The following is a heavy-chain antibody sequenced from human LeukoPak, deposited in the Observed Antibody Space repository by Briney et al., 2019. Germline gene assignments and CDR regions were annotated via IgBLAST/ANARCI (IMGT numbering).Heavy chain of an antibody. CDR1: GGPFSGYY. CDR2: INHSGRT. D-gene: IGHD3-3*01. Sequence: SETLSLTCAVYGGPFSGYYWSWIRQSPGKGLEWIGEINHSGRTNYNPSLKSRVTISVDTSKNQFSLKLSSVTAADTAVYYCARGRASYDFWSGYLFGYWGQGTLVTVSS. V-gene: IGHV4-34*01. J-gene: IGHJ4*02. CDR3: ARGRASYDFWSGYLFGY.